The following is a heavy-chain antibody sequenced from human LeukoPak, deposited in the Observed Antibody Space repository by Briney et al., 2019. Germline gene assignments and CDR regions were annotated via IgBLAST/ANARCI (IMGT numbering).Heavy chain of an antibody. V-gene: IGHV3-53*01. D-gene: IGHD3-10*01. CDR2: IYSGGST. J-gene: IGHJ3*02. CDR1: GFTVSSNY. Sequence: GGSLRLSCAASGFTVSSNYMSWVRPAPGKGLEGVSVIYSGGSTYYADSVKGRFTISRDNSKNTLYLQMNSLRAEDTAVYYCARDSKGLLDAFDIWGQGTMVTVSS. CDR3: ARDSKGLLDAFDI.